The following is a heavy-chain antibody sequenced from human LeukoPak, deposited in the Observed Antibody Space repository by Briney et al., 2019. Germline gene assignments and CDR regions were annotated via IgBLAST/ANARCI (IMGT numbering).Heavy chain of an antibody. V-gene: IGHV3-23*01. CDR1: GFTFSSYG. J-gene: IGHJ4*02. CDR2: ISGSGGST. D-gene: IGHD2-2*01. Sequence: GXSLRLSCAASGFTFSSYGMSWVRQAPGKGLEWVSGISGSGGSTHYADSVKGRFTISRDNSKNTLYLQMNRLRAEDTAVYYCAKDRRGCTSTSCYYRFDYWGQGTLVTVSS. CDR3: AKDRRGCTSTSCYYRFDY.